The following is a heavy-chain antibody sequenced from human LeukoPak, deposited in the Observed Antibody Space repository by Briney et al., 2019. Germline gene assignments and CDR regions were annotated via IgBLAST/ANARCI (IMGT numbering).Heavy chain of an antibody. D-gene: IGHD2-15*01. J-gene: IGHJ4*02. Sequence: GGSLRLSCAASGFTFSSYAMSWVRQAPGKGLEWVSAISGSGGRTYHADSVKGRFTISRDNSKDTLFLQMDSLRAEDTAVYYCAKIRSEVVVAATNYWGQGTLVSVSS. CDR1: GFTFSSYA. CDR2: ISGSGGRT. CDR3: AKIRSEVVVAATNY. V-gene: IGHV3-23*01.